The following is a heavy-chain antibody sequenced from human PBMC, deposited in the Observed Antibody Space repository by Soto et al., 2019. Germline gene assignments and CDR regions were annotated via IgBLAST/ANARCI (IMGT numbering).Heavy chain of an antibody. CDR3: AGDQGTPVTGIRGGWLDP. J-gene: IGHJ5*02. Sequence: SLRLSCAASGFTFSHHGMHWVRQTPGKGLEWVALIWFDGSNAYYADSVKGRFTVSRDNSKNTLYLQMNSLRPEDTAVYYCAGDQGTPVTGIRGGWLDPWGQGTQVTVSS. CDR2: IWFDGSNA. D-gene: IGHD1-1*01. V-gene: IGHV3-33*01. CDR1: GFTFSHHG.